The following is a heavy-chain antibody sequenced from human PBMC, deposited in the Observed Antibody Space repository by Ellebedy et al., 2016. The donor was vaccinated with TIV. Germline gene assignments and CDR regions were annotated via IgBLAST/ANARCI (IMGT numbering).Heavy chain of an antibody. Sequence: ASVKVSXXSSGYIFINYGISWVRQAPGQGLEWMGWISAYNGNTNYAQKLQGRLTMTTDTSTSTAYMELRSLRSDDTAVYYCARDSFCSSATCRDAFDFWGQGTVVTVSS. D-gene: IGHD2-2*01. CDR2: ISAYNGNT. V-gene: IGHV1-18*01. CDR3: ARDSFCSSATCRDAFDF. CDR1: GYIFINYG. J-gene: IGHJ3*01.